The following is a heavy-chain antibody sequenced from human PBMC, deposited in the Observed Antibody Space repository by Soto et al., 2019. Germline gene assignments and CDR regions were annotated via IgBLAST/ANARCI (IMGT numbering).Heavy chain of an antibody. CDR3: ARGLVGATDYFDY. V-gene: IGHV3-30-3*01. CDR2: ISYDGSNK. J-gene: IGHJ4*02. Sequence: GGPLRLSCAASGFTFSSYAMHWVRQAPGKGLEWVAVISYDGSNKYYADSVKGRFTISRDNSKNTLYLQMNSLRAEDTAVYYCARGLVGATDYFDYWGQGTLVTVSS. D-gene: IGHD1-26*01. CDR1: GFTFSSYA.